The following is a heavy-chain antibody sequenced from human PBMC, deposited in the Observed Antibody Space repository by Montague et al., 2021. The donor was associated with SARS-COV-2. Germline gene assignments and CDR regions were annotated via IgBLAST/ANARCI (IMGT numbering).Heavy chain of an antibody. Sequence: SLRLSCAASGFTFSNYYMSWIRQAPGKGLEWVSYISSSGSTIYYADSMKGRFTISRDKAKNSLYLQMNSLRAEDTAVYYCARGDFWSGYYSDYWGQGTLVTVSS. V-gene: IGHV3-11*01. CDR2: ISSSGSTI. CDR3: ARGDFWSGYYSDY. J-gene: IGHJ4*02. CDR1: GFTFSNYY. D-gene: IGHD3-3*01.